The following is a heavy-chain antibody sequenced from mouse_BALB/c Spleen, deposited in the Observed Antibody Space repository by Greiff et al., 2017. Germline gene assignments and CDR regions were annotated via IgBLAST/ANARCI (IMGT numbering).Heavy chain of an antibody. CDR3: ARDNYGSSYEFAY. CDR1: GFTFTDYY. D-gene: IGHD1-1*01. CDR2: IRNKANGYTT. V-gene: IGHV7-3*02. Sequence: EVQRVESGGGLVQPGGSLRLSCATSGFTFTDYYMSWVRQPPGKALEWLGFIRNKANGYTTEYSASVKGRFTISRDNSQSILYLQMNTLRAEDSATYYCARDNYGSSYEFAYWGQGTLVTVSA. J-gene: IGHJ3*01.